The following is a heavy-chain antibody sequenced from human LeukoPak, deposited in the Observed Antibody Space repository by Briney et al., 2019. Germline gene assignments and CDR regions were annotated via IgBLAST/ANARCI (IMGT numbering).Heavy chain of an antibody. CDR1: GGSFSGYY. CDR3: ARQGYIVVVPAAPNGDAFDI. J-gene: IGHJ3*02. Sequence: PSETLSLTCAVYGGSFSGYYWSWIRQPPGKGLEWIGEINHSGSTNYNPSLKSRVTISVDTSKNQFSLKLSSVTAADTAVYYCARQGYIVVVPAAPNGDAFDIWGQGTMDTVSS. V-gene: IGHV4-34*01. D-gene: IGHD2-2*01. CDR2: INHSGST.